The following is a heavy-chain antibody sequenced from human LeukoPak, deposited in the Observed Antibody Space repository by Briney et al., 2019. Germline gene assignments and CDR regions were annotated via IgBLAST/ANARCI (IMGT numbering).Heavy chain of an antibody. J-gene: IGHJ4*02. Sequence: GRSLRLSCAASGFTFRNAWMSWVRQAPGKGLEWVGRIKSKSDGAATDYAAPVKGRFTISRDDSKNTLYLQINSLITEDTAVYYCTTKTTAPGFWGQGTLVTVSS. D-gene: IGHD1-1*01. CDR1: GFTFRNAW. V-gene: IGHV3-15*01. CDR3: TTKTTAPGF. CDR2: IKSKSDGAAT.